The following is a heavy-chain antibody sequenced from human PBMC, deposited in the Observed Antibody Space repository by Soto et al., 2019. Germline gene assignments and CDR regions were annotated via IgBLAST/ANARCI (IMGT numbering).Heavy chain of an antibody. CDR2: IIPIFGTA. CDR3: ARQVVGRDAFDI. CDR1: GGTFSSYA. V-gene: IGHV1-69*13. J-gene: IGHJ3*02. D-gene: IGHD2-15*01. Sequence: WASVKVSCKASGGTFSSYAISWVRQAPGQGLEWMGGIIPIFGTANYAQKFQGRVTITADESTSTAYMELSSLRSEDTAVYYCARQVVGRDAFDIWGQGTMVTVSS.